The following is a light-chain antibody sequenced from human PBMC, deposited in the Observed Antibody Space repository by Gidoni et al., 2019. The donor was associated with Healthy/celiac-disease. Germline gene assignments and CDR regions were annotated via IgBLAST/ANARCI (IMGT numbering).Light chain of an antibody. V-gene: IGKV1-39*01. Sequence: QSPSSLSASVGDRVTITCRASQSISSYLNWYQQKPGKAPKLLIYAASSLQSGVPSRFSGSGSGTDFTLTISSLQPEDFATYYCQQSYSTPLYTFGQGTKLEIK. J-gene: IGKJ2*01. CDR1: QSISSY. CDR2: AAS. CDR3: QQSYSTPLYT.